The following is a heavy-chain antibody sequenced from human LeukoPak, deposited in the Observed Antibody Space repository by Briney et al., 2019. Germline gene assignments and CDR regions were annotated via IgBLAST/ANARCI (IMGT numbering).Heavy chain of an antibody. CDR1: GFTFSSYA. D-gene: IGHD4-17*01. CDR2: ISGSGGST. J-gene: IGHJ6*02. V-gene: IGHV3-23*01. Sequence: PGGSLRLSCAAPGFTFSSYAMSWVRQAPGKGLEWVSAISGSGGSTYYADSVKGRFTISRDNSKNTLYLQMNSLRAEDTAVYYCAKGLGTTVTYYYYGMDVWGQGTTVTVSS. CDR3: AKGLGTTVTYYYYGMDV.